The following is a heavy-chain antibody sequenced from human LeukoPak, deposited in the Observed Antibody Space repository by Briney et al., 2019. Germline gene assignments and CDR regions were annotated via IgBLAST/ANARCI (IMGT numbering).Heavy chain of an antibody. J-gene: IGHJ4*02. V-gene: IGHV4-59*08. CDR3: ARHVGGGTYYFDY. CDR2: IYYSGST. CDR1: GGSISPYH. D-gene: IGHD3-16*01. Sequence: SETLSLTCTVSGGSISPYHWSWIRQPPGKGLEWIGYIYYSGSTNYNPSLKSRVTISVDTSKNQFSLKLSSVTAADTAVYYCARHVGGGTYYFDYWGQGTLVTVSS.